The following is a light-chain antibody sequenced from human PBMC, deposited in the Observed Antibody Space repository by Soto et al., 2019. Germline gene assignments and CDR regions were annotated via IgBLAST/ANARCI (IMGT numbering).Light chain of an antibody. CDR3: SSYTTSSAYV. CDR1: SIDVGGYNY. Sequence: QSVLTQPASVSRSPGQSITISCTGTSIDVGGYNYVSWYQEPPGKATKLMIYEVSNRLSGVSNRFSGSKSGNTASLTISGLQAEDEADYYCSSYTTSSAYVFGTGTKVTVL. V-gene: IGLV2-14*01. CDR2: EVS. J-gene: IGLJ1*01.